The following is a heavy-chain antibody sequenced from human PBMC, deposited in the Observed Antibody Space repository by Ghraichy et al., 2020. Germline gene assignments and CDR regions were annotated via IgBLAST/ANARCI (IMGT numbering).Heavy chain of an antibody. J-gene: IGHJ4*02. D-gene: IGHD6-19*01. Sequence: WGSLRLSCAASGFIFSGYWMSWVRQAPGKGLEWVANIKKDGSEKYYVDSVKGRFTISRDNAKNSLHLQMNSLRAEDTAVYYCARDLGGGWYFDYWGQGALVTVSS. V-gene: IGHV3-7*01. CDR2: IKKDGSEK. CDR1: GFIFSGYW. CDR3: ARDLGGGWYFDY.